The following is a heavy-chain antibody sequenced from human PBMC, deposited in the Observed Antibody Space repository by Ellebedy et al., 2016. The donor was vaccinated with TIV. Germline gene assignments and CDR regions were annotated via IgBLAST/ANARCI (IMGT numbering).Heavy chain of an antibody. CDR3: AKKGRSDGYWSLFDF. CDR1: DGTTSGDY. D-gene: IGHD2-15*01. J-gene: IGHJ4*02. V-gene: IGHV4-59*01. Sequence: MPSETLSLTCTVSDGTTSGDYWSWIRQLPGRGLAWSGHLHYCGITSYNPSLKSRATLSGDTSTSHCSLKLSSVTAAETAINFCAKKGRSDGYWSLFDFWGQGTVVIVSS. CDR2: LHYCGIT.